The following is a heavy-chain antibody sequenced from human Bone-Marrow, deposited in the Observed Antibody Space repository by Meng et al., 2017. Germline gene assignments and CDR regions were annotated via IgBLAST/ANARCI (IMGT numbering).Heavy chain of an antibody. V-gene: IGHV4-4*02. D-gene: IGHD2-2*01. J-gene: IGHJ4*02. Sequence: QVQLQESGPGLVKPSGTLSLTCTVSGDSISSDIWWSWVRQPPGKGLEWIGEVYHSGSTNYNPSLKSRVTISVDKSKNQFSLKLSSVTAADTAMYYCARGGGCSSSSCDLDYWGQGILVTVSS. CDR1: GDSISSDIW. CDR3: ARGGGCSSSSCDLDY. CDR2: VYHSGST.